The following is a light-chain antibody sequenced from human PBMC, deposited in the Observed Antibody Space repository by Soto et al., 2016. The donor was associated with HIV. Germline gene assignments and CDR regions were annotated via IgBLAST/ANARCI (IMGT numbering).Light chain of an antibody. V-gene: IGKV1-5*03. Sequence: DIQMTQSPSTLSASVGDRVTITCRASQSISIWVAWYQQKPGKPPKLLIYKASTLENGVPSRFSGNASGTEFTLTITSLQPDDFATYYCQXYYTYTFGQGTKGGYQT. CDR2: KAS. CDR3: QXYYTYT. CDR1: QSISIW. J-gene: IGKJ1*01.